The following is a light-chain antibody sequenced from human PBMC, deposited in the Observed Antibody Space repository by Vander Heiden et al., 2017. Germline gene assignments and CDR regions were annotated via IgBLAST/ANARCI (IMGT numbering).Light chain of an antibody. J-gene: IGKJ5*01. CDR2: HAS. V-gene: IGKV3-11*01. Sequence: IVLTQSPATLSLSPGERATLSCRASQSVGSYLAWYQQKPGQAPRLLIYHASNRATGIPARFSGSGSGTDFTLTISSLEPEDFTVYFCQQRSSRITFGQGTRLEIK. CDR1: QSVGSY. CDR3: QQRSSRIT.